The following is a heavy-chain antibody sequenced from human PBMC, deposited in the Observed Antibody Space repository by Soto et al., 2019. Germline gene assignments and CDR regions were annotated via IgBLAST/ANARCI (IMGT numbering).Heavy chain of an antibody. J-gene: IGHJ6*02. D-gene: IGHD2-2*02. CDR1: GFTFSSYS. V-gene: IGHV3-21*01. CDR2: ISSSSSYI. CDR3: AIDWGYCSSTSCYSGYYYYGMDV. Sequence: PGGSLRLSCAASGFTFSSYSMNWVRQAPGKGLEWVSSISSSSSYIYYADSVKGRFTISRDNAQNSLYLQMNSLRAEDTAVYYCAIDWGYCSSTSCYSGYYYYGMDVWGQGTTVTVSS.